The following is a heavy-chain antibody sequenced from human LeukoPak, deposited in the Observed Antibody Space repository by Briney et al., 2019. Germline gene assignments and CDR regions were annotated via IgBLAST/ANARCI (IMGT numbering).Heavy chain of an antibody. Sequence: SETLSLTCTVSGGSISNFYWSWIRQPPGKGLEWIGYIHYSGSTNYNPSLKSRVTISVDTSKNQFSLKLSSVTAADTAVYYCARETMVTSFDYWGQGTLVTVSS. D-gene: IGHD5-18*01. CDR3: ARETMVTSFDY. CDR2: IHYSGST. J-gene: IGHJ4*02. CDR1: GGSISNFY. V-gene: IGHV4-59*01.